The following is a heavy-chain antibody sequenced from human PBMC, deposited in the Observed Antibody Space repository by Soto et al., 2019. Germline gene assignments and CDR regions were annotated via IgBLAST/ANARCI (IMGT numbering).Heavy chain of an antibody. J-gene: IGHJ6*02. V-gene: IGHV4-59*01. CDR2: IYYSGST. CDR1: GGSISSYY. D-gene: IGHD4-17*01. CDR3: ERRTVTTTYYYGMDV. Sequence: PSETLSLTCTVSGGSISSYYWTWIRQPPGKGLEWIGYIYYSGSTYYNPSLKSRVTISVDTSKNQFSLRLNSVTAADTAVYYCERRTVTTTYYYGMDVWGQGTTVTVSS.